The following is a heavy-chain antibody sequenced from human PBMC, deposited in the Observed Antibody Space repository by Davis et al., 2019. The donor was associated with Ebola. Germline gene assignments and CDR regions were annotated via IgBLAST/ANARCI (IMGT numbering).Heavy chain of an antibody. CDR2: ISGSGGST. Sequence: SLKVSCKASGGTFSSYAMSWVRQAPGKGLEWVSAISGSGGSTYYADSVKGRFTISRDNSKNTLYLQMNSLRAEDTAVYYCAKHPGGSGPYYFDYWGQGTLVTVSS. CDR1: GGTFSSYA. D-gene: IGHD3-10*01. V-gene: IGHV3-23*01. CDR3: AKHPGGSGPYYFDY. J-gene: IGHJ4*02.